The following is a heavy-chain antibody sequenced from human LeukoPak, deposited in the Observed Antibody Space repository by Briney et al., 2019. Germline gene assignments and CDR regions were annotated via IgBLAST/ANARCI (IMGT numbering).Heavy chain of an antibody. D-gene: IGHD3-22*01. J-gene: IGHJ4*02. CDR2: IYYSGST. CDR1: GGSISSGGYY. Sequence: PSETLSLTCPVSGGSISSGGYYWSWIRQHPGKGLEWIGYIYYSGSTYYNPSLKSRVTISVDTSKNQFSLKLSSVTAADTAVYYCARSLRLLLFDYWGQGTLVTVSS. CDR3: ARSLRLLLFDY. V-gene: IGHV4-31*03.